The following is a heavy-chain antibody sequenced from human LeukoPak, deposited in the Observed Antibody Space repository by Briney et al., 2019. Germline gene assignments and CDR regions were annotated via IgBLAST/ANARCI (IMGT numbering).Heavy chain of an antibody. CDR3: ARAGGFDP. D-gene: IGHD3-10*01. CDR2: ISPDSNYK. J-gene: IGHJ5*02. CDR1: GFTFSTYS. V-gene: IGHV3-21*01. Sequence: GGSLRLSCAASGFTFSTYSMNWLRLAPGKGLEWVSSISPDSNYKYYVDSVKGRFTISRDNAKSSLYLQMNSLRAEDTAVYYCARAGGFDPWGQGTLVTVSS.